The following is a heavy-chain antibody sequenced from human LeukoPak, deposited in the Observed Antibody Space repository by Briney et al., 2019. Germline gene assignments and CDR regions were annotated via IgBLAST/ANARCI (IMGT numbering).Heavy chain of an antibody. CDR3: ARWGSGNKGGYRPPRWNGMDV. Sequence: SETLSLTCAVYGGSFSGYYWSWIRQPPGKGLEWIGEINHSGSTNYNPSLKSRVTISVDTSKNQFSLKLSSVTAADTAVYYCARWGSGNKGGYRPPRWNGMDVWGKGTTVTVSS. J-gene: IGHJ6*04. V-gene: IGHV4-34*01. D-gene: IGHD5-18*01. CDR1: GGSFSGYY. CDR2: INHSGST.